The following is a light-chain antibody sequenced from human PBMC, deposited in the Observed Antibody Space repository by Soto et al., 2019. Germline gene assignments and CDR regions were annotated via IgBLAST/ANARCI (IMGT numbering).Light chain of an antibody. J-gene: IGLJ1*01. CDR1: SSDVGGYNY. Sequence: QSALTQPRSVLGSPGQSVTISCTGTSSDVGGYNYVSWYQQHPGKAPKLIIYDVSKWPSGVPDRFSGSKSGNTASLTISGLQAEDEADYYCCSYAGSFTYVFGTGTKVTVL. CDR2: DVS. CDR3: CSYAGSFTYV. V-gene: IGLV2-11*01.